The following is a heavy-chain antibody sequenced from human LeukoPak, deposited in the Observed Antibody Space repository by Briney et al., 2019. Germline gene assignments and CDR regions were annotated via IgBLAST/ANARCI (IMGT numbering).Heavy chain of an antibody. V-gene: IGHV1-69*13. D-gene: IGHD2-2*01. CDR2: IIPIFGTA. Sequence: VASVKVPCKASGYSFVGYGITWVRQAPGQGLEWMGGIIPIFGTANYAQKFQGRVTITADESTSTANMELSSLRSEDTAVYYCARSADIEVVPAAMVGSWHGPIDYWGQGTLVTVSS. CDR3: ARSADIEVVPAAMVGSWHGPIDY. CDR1: GYSFVGYG. J-gene: IGHJ4*02.